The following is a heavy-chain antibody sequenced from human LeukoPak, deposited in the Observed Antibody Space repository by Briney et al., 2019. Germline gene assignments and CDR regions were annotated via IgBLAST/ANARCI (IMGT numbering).Heavy chain of an antibody. Sequence: GASVKDSCKASGYTFTNYVITWVRQAPRQGLEWMGWISAYSGNTNYAQKLQGRVTMTTDTSTSTVYMELRSLRSDDTAVYYCARVGSSGWYYFDYWGQGTLVTVSS. D-gene: IGHD6-19*01. CDR3: ARVGSSGWYYFDY. CDR2: ISAYSGNT. V-gene: IGHV1-18*01. CDR1: GYTFTNYV. J-gene: IGHJ4*02.